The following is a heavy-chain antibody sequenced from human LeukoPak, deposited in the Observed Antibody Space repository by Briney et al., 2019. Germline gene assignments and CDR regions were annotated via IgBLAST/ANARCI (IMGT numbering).Heavy chain of an antibody. CDR3: ARDGVLRYFDSYYYYYMDV. D-gene: IGHD3-9*01. Sequence: GGSLRLSCAASGFTVSSNYMSWVRQAPGKGLEWVSVIYSGGSTYYADSVKGRFTIPRDNAKNSLYLQMNSLRAEDTAVYYCARDGVLRYFDSYYYYYMDVWGKGTTVTISS. CDR1: GFTVSSNY. CDR2: IYSGGST. J-gene: IGHJ6*03. V-gene: IGHV3-66*01.